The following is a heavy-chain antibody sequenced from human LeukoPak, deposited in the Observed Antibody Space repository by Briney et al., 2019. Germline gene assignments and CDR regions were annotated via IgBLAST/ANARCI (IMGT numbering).Heavy chain of an antibody. CDR1: GFTFSSYA. Sequence: GKSLRLSCAASGFTFSSYAMHWVRQAPGKGLEWVSAICGSGGSTYYADSVKGRFTISRDNSKNTLYLQMNSLRAEDTAVYYCAKAIVGATISYVDYWGQGTLVTVSS. D-gene: IGHD1-26*01. CDR3: AKAIVGATISYVDY. J-gene: IGHJ4*02. CDR2: ICGSGGST. V-gene: IGHV3-23*01.